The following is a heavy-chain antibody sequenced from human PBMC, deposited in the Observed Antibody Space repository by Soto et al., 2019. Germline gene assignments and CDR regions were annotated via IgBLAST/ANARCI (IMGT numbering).Heavy chain of an antibody. CDR3: TRLAKICYGPSFDY. J-gene: IGHJ4*02. V-gene: IGHV3-49*05. D-gene: IGHD2-21*01. Sequence: EVQLVEWGGVLVKPGRSLILSCTGAGFNFGEYALTWLRQAPGKGLEWVGFIRSKRYGVTPEYAASVKGRFTISRDDSRSTAYRQMISLKVEDTTVYYCTRLAKICYGPSFDYVGQGTLAT. CDR2: IRSKRYGVTP. CDR1: GFNFGEYA.